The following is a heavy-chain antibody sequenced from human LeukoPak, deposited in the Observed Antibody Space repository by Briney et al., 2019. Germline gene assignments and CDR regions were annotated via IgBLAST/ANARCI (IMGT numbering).Heavy chain of an antibody. J-gene: IGHJ6*03. CDR3: AKSYDFWSGYYIKPYYYYMDV. D-gene: IGHD3-3*01. CDR2: INHSGST. Sequence: SETLSLTCAVYGGSFSGYYWSWIRQPPGKGLEWIGEINHSGSTNYNPSLKSRVTISVDTSKNQFSLKLSSVTAADTAVYYCAKSYDFWSGYYIKPYYYYMDVWGKGTTVTVSS. CDR1: GGSFSGYY. V-gene: IGHV4-34*01.